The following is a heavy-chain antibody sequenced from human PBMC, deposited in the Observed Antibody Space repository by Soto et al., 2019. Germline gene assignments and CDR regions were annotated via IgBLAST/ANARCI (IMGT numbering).Heavy chain of an antibody. CDR2: IFYSGST. CDR1: GGSVSSGGYY. Sequence: QVQLQESGPGLVKPSQTLSLTCTVSGGSVSSGGYYWSCIRQHPGKGLEWIVYIFYSGSTFYNPSLTTRIPISLDTSKNQFSLKLTSVTAADTAVYFCARARSPDTPMGFWYWGQGTLVTVSS. CDR3: ARARSPDTPMGFWY. D-gene: IGHD5-18*01. V-gene: IGHV4-31*03. J-gene: IGHJ4*02.